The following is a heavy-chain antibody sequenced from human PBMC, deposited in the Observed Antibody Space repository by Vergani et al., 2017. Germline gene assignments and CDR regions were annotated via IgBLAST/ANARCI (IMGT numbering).Heavy chain of an antibody. J-gene: IGHJ6*02. D-gene: IGHD6-19*01. CDR3: ARDGGSSGWHLPGGYGMDV. Sequence: QVQLVQSGAEVKKPGSSVKVSCKASGGTFSSYAISWVRQAPGQGLEWMGRIIPILGIANYAQKFQGRVTITADKSTGTAYMELSSLRSEDTAVYYCARDGGSSGWHLPGGYGMDVWGQGTTVTVSS. CDR1: GGTFSSYA. CDR2: IIPILGIA. V-gene: IGHV1-69*04.